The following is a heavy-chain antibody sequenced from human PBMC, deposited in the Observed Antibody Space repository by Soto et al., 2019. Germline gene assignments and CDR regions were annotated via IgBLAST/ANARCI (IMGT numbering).Heavy chain of an antibody. D-gene: IGHD2-2*01. CDR3: ARQGLPAAKEYGMDV. J-gene: IGHJ6*02. Sequence: QVQLVQSGAEVKKPGSSVKVSCQASGGTFSSYAISWVRQAPGHGLEWMGGIIPIFGTANYAQKFQGRVTSTADESRSTAYMELSSLRSEDTAGYYCARQGLPAAKEYGMDVWGQGTTVTVSS. CDR2: IIPIFGTA. CDR1: GGTFSSYA. V-gene: IGHV1-69*01.